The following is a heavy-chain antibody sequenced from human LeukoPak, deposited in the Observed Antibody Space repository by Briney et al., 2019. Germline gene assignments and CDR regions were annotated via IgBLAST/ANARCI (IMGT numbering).Heavy chain of an antibody. Sequence: GGSLRLSCAASGFTVSSNYMSWVRQAPGKGLERVSVIYSGGSTDYADSVKGRFTIPRDNSKNTLYLQMNSLRVEDTAVYYCARRVDSYWFFDYWGQGTLVTVSS. CDR2: IYSGGST. D-gene: IGHD1-26*01. CDR1: GFTVSSNY. V-gene: IGHV3-53*01. J-gene: IGHJ4*02. CDR3: ARRVDSYWFFDY.